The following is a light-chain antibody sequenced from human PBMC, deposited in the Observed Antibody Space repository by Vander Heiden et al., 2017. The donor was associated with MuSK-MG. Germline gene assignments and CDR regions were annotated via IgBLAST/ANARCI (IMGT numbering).Light chain of an antibody. J-gene: IGKJ5*01. CDR1: QSVLYSSNNKNY. CDR3: QQDDSTPST. V-gene: IGKV4-1*01. CDR2: WAS. Sequence: DIVMTQSPDSLAVSLGERATINCKSSQSVLYSSNNKNYLAWYQQKPGQPPKLLIYWASTRESGVPDRFSGSGSGTEFTLTISSLQAEDVAVYYCQQDDSTPSTFGQGTQVEIK.